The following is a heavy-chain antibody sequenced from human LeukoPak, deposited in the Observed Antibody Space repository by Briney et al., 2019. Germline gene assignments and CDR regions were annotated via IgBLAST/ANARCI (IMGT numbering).Heavy chain of an antibody. J-gene: IGHJ6*02. Sequence: GASVKVSCKASGGTFSSYAISWVRQAPGQGLEWMGRIIPILGIASYAQKFQGRVTITADKSTSTAYVELSSLRSEDTAVYYCASRSPAATQYYYYGMDVWGQGTTVTVSS. V-gene: IGHV1-69*04. CDR3: ASRSPAATQYYYYGMDV. CDR2: IIPILGIA. CDR1: GGTFSSYA. D-gene: IGHD2-2*01.